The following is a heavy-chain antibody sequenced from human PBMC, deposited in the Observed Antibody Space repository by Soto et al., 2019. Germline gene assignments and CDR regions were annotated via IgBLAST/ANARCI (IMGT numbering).Heavy chain of an antibody. CDR2: ISDKGGTT. D-gene: IGHD3-10*01. Sequence: EVQLLESGGALVQPGGSLRLSCAASGFTFSSYAMSWVRQAPGKGLEWVSVISDKGGTTSYAQSVKGRLTISRDNSKNTLYLQMNGVRAEDTAVYDCVKGSYGSGTEDYFDYWGQGTLVTVSS. V-gene: IGHV3-23*01. J-gene: IGHJ4*02. CDR1: GFTFSSYA. CDR3: VKGSYGSGTEDYFDY.